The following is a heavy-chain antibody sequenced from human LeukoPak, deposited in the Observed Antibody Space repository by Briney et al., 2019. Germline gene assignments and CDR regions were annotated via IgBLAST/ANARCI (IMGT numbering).Heavy chain of an antibody. CDR1: GGSFSGYY. D-gene: IGHD3-22*01. CDR2: INHSGST. CDR3: ARTQYYYDSSGLTSWCFDL. Sequence: NASETLSLTCAVYGGSFSGYYWSWIRQPPGKGLEWIGEINHSGSTNYNPSLKSRVTISVDTSKNQFSLKLSSVTAADTAVYYCARTQYYYDSSGLTSWCFDLWGRGTLVTVSS. J-gene: IGHJ2*01. V-gene: IGHV4-34*01.